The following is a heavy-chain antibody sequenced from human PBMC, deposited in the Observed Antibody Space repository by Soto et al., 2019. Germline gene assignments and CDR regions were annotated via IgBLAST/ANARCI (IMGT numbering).Heavy chain of an antibody. CDR3: ARVGFGCSGGSCYYYYGMDV. V-gene: IGHV4-4*07. CDR1: GDSISDFY. D-gene: IGHD2-15*01. Sequence: SETLSLTCTVSGDSISDFYWTWIRQSPGKGLEWIGRIYTSGSTNYNPSLKSRVTMSVDTSKNQFSLKLSSVTAADTAVYYCARVGFGCSGGSCYYYYGMDVWGQGTTVTVSS. J-gene: IGHJ6*02. CDR2: IYTSGST.